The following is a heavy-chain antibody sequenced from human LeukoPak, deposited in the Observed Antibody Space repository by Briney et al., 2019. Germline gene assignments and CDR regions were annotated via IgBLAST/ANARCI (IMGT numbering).Heavy chain of an antibody. D-gene: IGHD3-22*01. CDR3: ARARRLTYYYDSSGYYWADY. J-gene: IGHJ4*02. CDR1: GFTFSSYG. CDR2: ISGSGGST. V-gene: IGHV3-23*01. Sequence: GGTLRLSCAASGFTFSSYGMSWVRQAPGKGLEWVSAISGSGGSTYYADSVKGRFTISRDNSKNTLYLQMNSLRAEDTAVYYCARARRLTYYYDSSGYYWADYWGQGTLVTVSS.